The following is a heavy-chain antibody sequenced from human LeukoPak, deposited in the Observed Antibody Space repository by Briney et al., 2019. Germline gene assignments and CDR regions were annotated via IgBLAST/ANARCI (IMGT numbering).Heavy chain of an antibody. V-gene: IGHV4-59*10. Sequence: SETLSLTCAVYGGSFSGYYWSWIRQPAGKGLEWIGRMHSSGRTSYSPSLKSRVTISVDTSKNQFSLKLSSVTAADTAVYYCAVRAAMITFGGATPTFLDYWGQGTLVTVSS. J-gene: IGHJ4*02. CDR3: AVRAAMITFGGATPTFLDY. D-gene: IGHD3-16*01. CDR1: GGSFSGYY. CDR2: MHSSGRT.